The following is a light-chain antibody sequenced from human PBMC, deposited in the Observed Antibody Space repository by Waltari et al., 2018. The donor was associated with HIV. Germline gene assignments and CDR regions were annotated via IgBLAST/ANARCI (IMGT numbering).Light chain of an antibody. CDR2: LNSDGRH. Sequence: QVVLTQPPSASASLGASVRLTCTLSSGHNNYVIAWHQQQPEKGPRFLMKLNSDGRHSKGDGVPDRFSGSSSGAERYLLISSLQSEDAADYFCQTWRTGLQVFGGGTRLTVL. V-gene: IGLV4-69*02. J-gene: IGLJ3*02. CDR1: SGHNNYV. CDR3: QTWRTGLQV.